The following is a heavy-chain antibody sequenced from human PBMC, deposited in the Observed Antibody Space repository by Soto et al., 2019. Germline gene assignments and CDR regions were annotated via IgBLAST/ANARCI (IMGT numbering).Heavy chain of an antibody. CDR3: AKDLPDCSGGSCPIYYMDV. CDR2: ISWNSGSI. CDR1: GFACSDHG. V-gene: IGHV3-9*01. Sequence: LRPSCRGVGFACSDHGMQWVRQAPGKGLEWISGISWNSGSIGYADSVKGRFTISRDNAKNSLYLQMNSLRAEDTALYYCAKDLPDCSGGSCPIYYMDVWGKGTTVTVSS. J-gene: IGHJ6*03. D-gene: IGHD2-15*01.